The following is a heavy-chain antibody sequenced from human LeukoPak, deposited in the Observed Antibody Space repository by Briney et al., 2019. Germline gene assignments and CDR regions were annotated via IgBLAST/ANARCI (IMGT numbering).Heavy chain of an antibody. J-gene: IGHJ4*02. CDR1: GGTFSSYA. D-gene: IGHD3-22*01. V-gene: IGHV1-69*04. Sequence: ASVKVSCKASGGTFSSYAISWVRQAPGQGLEWMGRIIPILGIANYAQKFQGRVTITADKSTSTAYMELSSLRSEDTAVYYCAREGKYHYDSSGYYYEYFDYWGQGTLVTVSS. CDR2: IIPILGIA. CDR3: AREGKYHYDSSGYYYEYFDY.